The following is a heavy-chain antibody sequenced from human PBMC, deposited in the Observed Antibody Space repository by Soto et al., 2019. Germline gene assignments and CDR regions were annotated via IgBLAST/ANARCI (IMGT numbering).Heavy chain of an antibody. J-gene: IGHJ4*02. CDR3: TNWRASFNFDY. CDR1: GFTFSSHE. CDR2: ITGGGTTI. Sequence: GGSLRLSCAASGFTFSSHEMNWVRQAPGKGLEWVSHITGGGTTIYYAGSVRGRFTTSRDNAKSSLNLHMNSLRAEDTAVYYCTNWRASFNFDYWGQGALVTVSS. V-gene: IGHV3-48*03.